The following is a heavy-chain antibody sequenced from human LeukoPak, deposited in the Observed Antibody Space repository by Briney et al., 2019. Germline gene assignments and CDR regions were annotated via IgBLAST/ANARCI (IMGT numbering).Heavy chain of an antibody. CDR2: ISAYNANT. J-gene: IGHJ2*01. V-gene: IGHV1-18*01. CDR3: ARGGDPLGFPYFDL. Sequence: ASVKVSCKASGYTFTSYGISWVRQAPGQGLEWMGWISAYNANTNYGQKLQGRVTMTTDTSTSTAYMELRSMRSDDTAVYYCARGGDPLGFPYFDLWGRGTLVTVSS. CDR1: GYTFTSYG. D-gene: IGHD3-10*01.